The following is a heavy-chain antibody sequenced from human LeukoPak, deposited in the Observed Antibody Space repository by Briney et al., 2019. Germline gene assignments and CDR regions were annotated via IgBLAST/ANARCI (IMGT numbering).Heavy chain of an antibody. V-gene: IGHV1-18*01. J-gene: IGHJ4*02. CDR3: ARDISWAAAGNADY. Sequence: ASVKVSCTASGYTFSSYGISWVRQAPGQGLEWMGWISGYNGNTNYAQKLQGRVTMTTDTSKSTAYMELRSLRSDDTAVYYCARDISWAAAGNADYWGQGTLVTVSS. CDR1: GYTFSSYG. CDR2: ISGYNGNT. D-gene: IGHD6-13*01.